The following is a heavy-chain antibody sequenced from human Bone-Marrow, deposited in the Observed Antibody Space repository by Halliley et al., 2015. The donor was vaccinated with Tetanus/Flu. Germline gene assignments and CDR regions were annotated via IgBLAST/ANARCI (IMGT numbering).Heavy chain of an antibody. V-gene: IGHV3-21*01. D-gene: IGHD3-3*01. CDR2: ISSSSGYM. J-gene: IGHJ4*02. Sequence: SISSSSGYMYYADSVKGRFTISRDNARASVYLQMNSLRGEDTAVYYCVRKYYDFWSGHSYFDHWGQGTLVTISS. CDR3: VRKYYDFWSGHSYFDH.